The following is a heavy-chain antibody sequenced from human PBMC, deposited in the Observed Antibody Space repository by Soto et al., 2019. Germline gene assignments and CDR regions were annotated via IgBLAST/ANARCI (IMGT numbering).Heavy chain of an antibody. CDR2: ISPTGGST. V-gene: IGHV3-23*01. D-gene: IGHD6-19*01. CDR3: AKDSLHWLGGSGYFDY. Sequence: PGGSLRLSCATSGFSFRSYAMTWLRQAPGKGLEWVSTISPTGGSTYYADSVKGRFTISRDDFKSTLYLHMNSLRAEDTAKYYCAKDSLHWLGGSGYFDYWGQGTLVTVSS. J-gene: IGHJ4*02. CDR1: GFSFRSYA.